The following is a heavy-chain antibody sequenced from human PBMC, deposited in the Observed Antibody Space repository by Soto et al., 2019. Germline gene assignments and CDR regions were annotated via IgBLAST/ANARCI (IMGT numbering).Heavy chain of an antibody. CDR1: GYTFTGYY. Sequence: ASVKVSCKASGYTFTGYYMHWVRQAPGKGFEWMGGFDPEDGETIYAQKFQGRVTMTEDTSTDTAYMELSSLRSEDTAVYYCATAPPSDYDFWSGYLAHWGQGTLVTVSS. D-gene: IGHD3-3*01. J-gene: IGHJ5*02. CDR3: ATAPPSDYDFWSGYLAH. CDR2: FDPEDGET. V-gene: IGHV1-24*01.